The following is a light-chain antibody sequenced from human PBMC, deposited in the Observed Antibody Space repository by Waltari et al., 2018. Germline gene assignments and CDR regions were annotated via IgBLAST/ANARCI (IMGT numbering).Light chain of an antibody. V-gene: IGKV3-20*01. CDR3: QQFDDSQWS. J-gene: IGKJ1*01. CDR1: QSLRSNY. Sequence: EIVLTQSPDSLSLSPGERAILSCRASQSLRSNYFAWYRQRHGPAPRLLIYGASTGATGIPDRFSGSGAGTDFTLTINRLEPEDFAVYYCQQFDDSQWSFGQGTKVELK. CDR2: GAS.